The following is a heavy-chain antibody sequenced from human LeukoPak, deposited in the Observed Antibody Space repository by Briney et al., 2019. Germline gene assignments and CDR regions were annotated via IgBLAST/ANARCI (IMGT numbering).Heavy chain of an antibody. CDR2: MNHSGSA. D-gene: IGHD5-18*01. Sequence: SETLSLTCAVYGGSFSGYYWTWIRQPPGKGLEWIGEMNHSGSANYNPSLKSRVTISVDTSKNQFSLKLSSVTAADTAVYYCARQYVWIQLWLSWFDPWGQGTLVTVSS. CDR3: ARQYVWIQLWLSWFDP. J-gene: IGHJ5*02. CDR1: GGSFSGYY. V-gene: IGHV4-34*01.